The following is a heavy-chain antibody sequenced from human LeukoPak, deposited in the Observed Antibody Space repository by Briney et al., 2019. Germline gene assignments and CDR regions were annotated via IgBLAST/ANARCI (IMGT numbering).Heavy chain of an antibody. D-gene: IGHD5-18*01. CDR1: GGSFSGYY. Sequence: PSETLSLTCAAYGGSFSGYYWSWIRQPPGKGLEWIGEINHSGSTNYNPSLKSRITISVDTSKNQFSLKLSSVTAADTAVYYCARVGIQLWFPYYYYGMDVWAKGPRSPSP. J-gene: IGHJ6*02. CDR3: ARVGIQLWFPYYYYGMDV. V-gene: IGHV4-34*01. CDR2: INHSGST.